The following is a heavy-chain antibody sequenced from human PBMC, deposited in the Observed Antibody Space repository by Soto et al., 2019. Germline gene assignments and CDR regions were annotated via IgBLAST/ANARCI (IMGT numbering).Heavy chain of an antibody. Sequence: TLSLTCAVSGYSISSGYNWGWIRQPPGKGLEWIGSISHSGSTYYNPSLKSRVTISVDTSKNQFSLKVTSVTAADTAVYYCARDLNYYDSSGYHWEAPFDYWGQGTLVTVSS. J-gene: IGHJ4*02. V-gene: IGHV4-38-2*02. CDR2: ISHSGST. CDR3: ARDLNYYDSSGYHWEAPFDY. CDR1: GYSISSGYN. D-gene: IGHD3-22*01.